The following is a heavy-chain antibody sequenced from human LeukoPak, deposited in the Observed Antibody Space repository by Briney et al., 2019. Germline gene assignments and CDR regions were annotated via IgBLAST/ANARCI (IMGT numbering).Heavy chain of an antibody. J-gene: IGHJ4*02. V-gene: IGHV3-53*01. D-gene: IGHD6-19*01. CDR1: GFTVSKNY. CDR2: IYSGGNT. CDR3: ARDGLEYSSGWYSGY. Sequence: GGSLRLSCAASGFTVSKNYMSWVRQAPGKGLEWVSVIYSGGNTYHADSVKGRFSISRDNSKNTLYLQMNSLRAEDTAVYYCARDGLEYSSGWYSGYWGQGTPVTVSS.